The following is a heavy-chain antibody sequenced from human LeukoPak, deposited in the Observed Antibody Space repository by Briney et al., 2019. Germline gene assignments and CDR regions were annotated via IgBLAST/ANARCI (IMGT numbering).Heavy chain of an antibody. Sequence: GGSLRLSCAASGFTFSSSWMTWVRQVPGKGLEWVASIREDGSQKSSVDSVKGRFTISRDNAKTSLYLQMDSLRAEDTAVYWCARGPTNGQAFDYWGQGTLVSVSS. J-gene: IGHJ4*02. V-gene: IGHV3-7*01. CDR2: IREDGSQK. CDR3: ARGPTNGQAFDY. CDR1: GFTFSSSW. D-gene: IGHD2-8*01.